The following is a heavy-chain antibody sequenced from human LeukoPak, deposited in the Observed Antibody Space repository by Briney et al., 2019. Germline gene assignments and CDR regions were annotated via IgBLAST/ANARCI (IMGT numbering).Heavy chain of an antibody. D-gene: IGHD4/OR15-4a*01. J-gene: IGHJ4*02. CDR2: ISYDGSNK. CDR1: GFTFSSYA. Sequence: GRSLRLSCAASGFTFSSYAMHWVRQAPGKGLEWVAVISYDGSNKYYADSVKGRFTISRDNSKNTLYLQMNSLRAEDMAVYYCARDSSYGSNFDHFDYWGQGTLVTVSS. CDR3: ARDSSYGSNFDHFDY. V-gene: IGHV3-30-3*01.